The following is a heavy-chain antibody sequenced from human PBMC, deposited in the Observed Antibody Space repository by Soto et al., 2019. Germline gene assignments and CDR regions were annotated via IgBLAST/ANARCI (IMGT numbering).Heavy chain of an antibody. V-gene: IGHV3-30-3*01. J-gene: IGHJ6*02. Sequence: QVQLVESGGGVVQPGRSLRLSCAASGFTFSSYALHWVRQAPGQGLEWVAVISYDGSNKYYADSVKGRFTISRDNSKNTLYLQMNSLRAEDTAVYYCARDYYRFNSGYGFSMDVWGQGTPVTVSS. CDR2: ISYDGSNK. D-gene: IGHD5-12*01. CDR3: ARDYYRFNSGYGFSMDV. CDR1: GFTFSSYA.